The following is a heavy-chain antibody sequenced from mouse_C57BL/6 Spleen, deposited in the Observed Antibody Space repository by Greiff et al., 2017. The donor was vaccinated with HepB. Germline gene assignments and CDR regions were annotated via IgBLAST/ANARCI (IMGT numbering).Heavy chain of an antibody. CDR2: INYDGSST. V-gene: IGHV5-16*01. J-gene: IGHJ2*01. Sequence: EVQVVESEGGLVQPGSSMKLSCTASGFTFSDYYMAWVRQVPEKGLEWVANINYDGSSTYYLDSLKSRFIFSRDNAKNILYLQMSSLKSEDTATYYCARDKRDYFDYWGQGTTLTVSS. CDR1: GFTFSDYY. CDR3: ARDKRDYFDY.